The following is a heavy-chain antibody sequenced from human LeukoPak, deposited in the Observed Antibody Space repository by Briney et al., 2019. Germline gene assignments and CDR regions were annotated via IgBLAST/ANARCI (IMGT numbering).Heavy chain of an antibody. CDR3: ARVGRGSSFKVHYFDY. CDR2: ISYDGSNK. CDR1: GFTFSSYA. D-gene: IGHD5-18*01. V-gene: IGHV3-30*04. J-gene: IGHJ4*02. Sequence: PGGSLRLSCAASGFTFSSYAMHWVRQAPGKGLEWVAVISYDGSNKYYADSVKGRFTISRDNSKNTLYLQMNSLIPEDTAVYYCARVGRGSSFKVHYFDYWGQGTLVTVSS.